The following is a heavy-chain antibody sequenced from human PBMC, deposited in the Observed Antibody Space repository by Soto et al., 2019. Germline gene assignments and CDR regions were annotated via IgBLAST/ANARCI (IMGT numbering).Heavy chain of an antibody. Sequence: QVQLQESGAGLVKPSGTLSLTCAVSGGSISSSNWWSWVRQPPGKGLEWIGEIYHSGSTNYTQSLKSRVTISVDKSKNQFSLRLSSVTAADTAGYYCARGLRTLSPLDYWGQGTLVTVSS. CDR1: GGSISSSNW. CDR2: IYHSGST. D-gene: IGHD3-16*02. J-gene: IGHJ4*02. V-gene: IGHV4-4*02. CDR3: ARGLRTLSPLDY.